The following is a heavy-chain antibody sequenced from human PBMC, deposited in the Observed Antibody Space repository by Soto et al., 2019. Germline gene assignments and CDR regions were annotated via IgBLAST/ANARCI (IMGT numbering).Heavy chain of an antibody. CDR3: ARSPNYYYYGFDV. J-gene: IGHJ6*02. CDR2: IYYSGST. CDR1: GGSVSSGTYF. V-gene: IGHV4-61*01. Sequence: SETLSLTCTFSGGSVSSGTYFWSWIRQSPGKGLEWIAYIYYSGSTNYNPSLQRRSTISVDTSKSQVSLTLTYVTAADAAVYYCARSPNYYYYGFDVWAKGPRSPSP.